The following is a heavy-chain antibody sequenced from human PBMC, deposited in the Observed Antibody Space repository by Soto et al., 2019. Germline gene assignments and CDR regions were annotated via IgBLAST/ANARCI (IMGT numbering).Heavy chain of an antibody. CDR2: INHSGST. V-gene: IGHV4-34*01. D-gene: IGHD3-22*01. J-gene: IGHJ4*02. CDR3: ARSESYYDSSGYRYYYFDY. Sequence: SETLSLTCAVYGGSFSGYYWSWIRQPPGKGLEWIGEINHSGSTNYNPSLKSRVTISVDTSKNQFSLKLSSVTAADTAVYYCARSESYYDSSGYRYYYFDYWGQGTLVTVSS. CDR1: GGSFSGYY.